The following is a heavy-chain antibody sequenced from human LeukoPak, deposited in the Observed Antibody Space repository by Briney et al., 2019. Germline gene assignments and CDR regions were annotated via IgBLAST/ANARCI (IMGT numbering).Heavy chain of an antibody. CDR1: GCSISSYY. D-gene: IGHD4-17*01. J-gene: IGHJ5*02. CDR2: IYYSGST. CDR3: ARVNDYGWFDP. V-gene: IGHV4-59*01. Sequence: SETLSLTCTVSGCSISSYYWNWIRQPPGKGLEWIGYIYYSGSTNYNPSLKSRVTISVDTSKNQFSLKLSSVTAADTAVYYCARVNDYGWFDPWGQGTLVTVSS.